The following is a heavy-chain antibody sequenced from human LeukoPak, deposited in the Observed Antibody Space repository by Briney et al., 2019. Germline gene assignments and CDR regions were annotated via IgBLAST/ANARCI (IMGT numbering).Heavy chain of an antibody. D-gene: IGHD3-16*01. J-gene: IGHJ5*02. CDR1: GDSITTNSNW. CDR3: ARRGIWDLQIGNWFDP. CDR2: IYSSVNS. Sequence: PSETLSLTCTISGDSITTNSNWWGWIPQSPGKGLEWIRSIYSSVNSYYNPSLKTRATRSPDTSKNQYSLRLTSVTAADTAVYYCARRGIWDLQIGNWFDPWGQGILVTVSS. V-gene: IGHV4-39*01.